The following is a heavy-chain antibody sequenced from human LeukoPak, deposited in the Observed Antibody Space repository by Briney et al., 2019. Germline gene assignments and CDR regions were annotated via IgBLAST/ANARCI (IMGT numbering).Heavy chain of an antibody. Sequence: GGSLRLSCAASGFTFSKTWMSWVRQAPGKGLEWVACIMEDGSVQKYVDSVRGRFTISRDNSKNTLYLQMNSLRAEDTAVYYCAGRAGAYSHPYDYWGQGTLVTVSS. CDR2: IMEDGSVQ. V-gene: IGHV3-7*03. CDR3: AGRAGAYSHPYDY. D-gene: IGHD4/OR15-4a*01. J-gene: IGHJ4*02. CDR1: GFTFSKTW.